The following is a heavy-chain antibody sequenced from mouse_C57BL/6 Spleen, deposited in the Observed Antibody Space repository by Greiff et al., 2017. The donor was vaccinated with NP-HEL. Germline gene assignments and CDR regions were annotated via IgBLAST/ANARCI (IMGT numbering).Heavy chain of an antibody. Sequence: VMLVESGPGLVAPSQSLSITCTVSGFSLTSYAISWVRQPPGKGLEWLGVIWTGGGTNYNSALKSRLSISKDNSKSQVFLKMNSLQTDDTARYYCARIYYYGSSYFDYWGQGTTLTVAS. CDR3: ARIYYYGSSYFDY. CDR2: IWTGGGT. D-gene: IGHD1-1*01. CDR1: GFSLTSYA. V-gene: IGHV2-9-1*01. J-gene: IGHJ2*01.